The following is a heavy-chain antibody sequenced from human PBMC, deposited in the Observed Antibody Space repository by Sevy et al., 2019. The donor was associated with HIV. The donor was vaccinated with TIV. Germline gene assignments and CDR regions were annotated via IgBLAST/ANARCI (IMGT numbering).Heavy chain of an antibody. CDR1: GFDFSIYS. J-gene: IGHJ4*02. D-gene: IGHD2-8*01. CDR2: LSFGCGKI. CDR3: AREGCTKPHDY. Sequence: GSLRLSCAASGFDFSIYSMSWVRQAPGKGLEWVSTLSFGCGKINYADSMKGRFTISRDNSKSSVYLQMNNMRVEDTAVYYCAREGCTKPHDYWGQGTLVTVSS. V-gene: IGHV3-23*01.